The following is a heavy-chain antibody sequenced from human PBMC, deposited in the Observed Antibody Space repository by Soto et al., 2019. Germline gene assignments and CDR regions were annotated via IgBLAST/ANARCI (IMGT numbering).Heavy chain of an antibody. CDR3: ARDRHYYYDSSGYFDY. J-gene: IGHJ4*02. D-gene: IGHD3-22*01. CDR1: GGSISSGGYY. Sequence: SETLSLTCTVSGGSISSGGYYWSWIRQHPGKGLEWIGYIYYSGSTYYNPSLKSRVTISVDTSKNQFSLKLSSVTAADTAVYYCARDRHYYYDSSGYFDYWGQGTLVTVSS. V-gene: IGHV4-31*03. CDR2: IYYSGST.